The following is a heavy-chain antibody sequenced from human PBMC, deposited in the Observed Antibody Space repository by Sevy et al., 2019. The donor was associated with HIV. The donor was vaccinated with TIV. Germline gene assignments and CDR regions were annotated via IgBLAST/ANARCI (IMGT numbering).Heavy chain of an antibody. Sequence: ASVKVSCKVSGYTLTEFSMHWVRQAPGKGLEWMATFDPEDDETIYAQKFQGRVTMAEDTSTDTVYMKLSSLRSEDTAVYYCATTKDYYESSGYPFDYWGQGTLVTVSS. CDR3: ATTKDYYESSGYPFDY. CDR2: FDPEDDET. J-gene: IGHJ4*02. CDR1: GYTLTEFS. V-gene: IGHV1-24*01. D-gene: IGHD3-22*01.